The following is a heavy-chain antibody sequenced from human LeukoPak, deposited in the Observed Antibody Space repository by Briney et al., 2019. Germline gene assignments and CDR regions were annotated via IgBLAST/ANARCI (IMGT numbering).Heavy chain of an antibody. V-gene: IGHV4-39*01. J-gene: IGHJ3*02. CDR1: GGSISSSYYY. Sequence: SETLSLTCTVSGGSISSSYYYWGWIRQPPGKGLEWIGSIYYSGSTYYNPSLKSRVTISVDTSKNQFSLKLRSVTAADTAVYYCASCYDSSGYYAFDIWGQGTMVTVSS. CDR2: IYYSGST. D-gene: IGHD3-22*01. CDR3: ASCYDSSGYYAFDI.